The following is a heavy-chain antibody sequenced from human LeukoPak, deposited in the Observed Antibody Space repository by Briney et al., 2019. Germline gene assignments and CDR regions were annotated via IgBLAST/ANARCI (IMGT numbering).Heavy chain of an antibody. CDR1: GYTFTSYD. CDR2: MNPNSGNT. V-gene: IGHV1-8*01. J-gene: IGHJ4*02. D-gene: IGHD3-22*01. CDR3: ARQGYYDSSGYLDY. Sequence: ASVTVSFTASGYTFTSYDINWVRQATGQGLEWMGWMNPNSGNTGYAQKFQGRVTMTRNTSISTAYMELSSLRSEDTAVYYCARQGYYDSSGYLDYWGQGTLVTVSS.